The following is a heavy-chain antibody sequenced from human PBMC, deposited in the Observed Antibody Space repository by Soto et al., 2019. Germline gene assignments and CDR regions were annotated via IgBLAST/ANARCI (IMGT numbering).Heavy chain of an antibody. J-gene: IGHJ6*02. V-gene: IGHV3-23*01. CDR1: GFTFSSYA. CDR3: AKDLSEGQSLVYYYYGMDV. Sequence: GGSLRLSCAASGFTFSSYAMSWVRQAPGKGLEWVSAISGSGGSTYYADSVKGRFTISRDNSKNTLYLQMNSLRAEDTAVYYCAKDLSEGQSLVYYYYGMDVWGQGTTVTVSS. CDR2: ISGSGGST. D-gene: IGHD3-16*01.